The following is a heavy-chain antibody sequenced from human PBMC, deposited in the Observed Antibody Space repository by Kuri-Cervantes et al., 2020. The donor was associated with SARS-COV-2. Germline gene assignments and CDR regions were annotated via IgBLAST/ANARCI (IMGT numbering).Heavy chain of an antibody. J-gene: IGHJ4*02. CDR3: ASALAYYFDSRGLTYYFDY. CDR1: DGSISSGSYY. Sequence: TLTLTCTVSDGSISSGSYYWSWNPQPAGKGLEWIGDMNTSGSANYNPALRSRFTISVDTYKNQFSLKLTSVTAADTAVYYCASALAYYFDSRGLTYYFDYWGQGTQVTVSS. V-gene: IGHV4-61*09. D-gene: IGHD3-22*01. CDR2: MNTSGSA.